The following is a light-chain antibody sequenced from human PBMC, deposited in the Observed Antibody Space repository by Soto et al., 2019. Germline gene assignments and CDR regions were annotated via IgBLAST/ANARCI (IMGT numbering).Light chain of an antibody. J-gene: IGLJ1*01. CDR2: EVS. V-gene: IGLV2-23*02. CDR3: CSYAGSNTSYV. CDR1: SSDVGSYNL. Sequence: QSALTQPASVSGSPGQSITISCTGTSSDVGSYNLVSWYQQHPGEAPKLMIYEVSKRPSGVSNRFSGSKSGNTASLTISGLQAEDEADYYCCSYAGSNTSYVFGTGTKVTVL.